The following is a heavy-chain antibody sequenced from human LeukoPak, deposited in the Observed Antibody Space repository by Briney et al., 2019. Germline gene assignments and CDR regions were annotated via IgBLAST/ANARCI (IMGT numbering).Heavy chain of an antibody. CDR3: ARTPRAFSSSWYGYYYGMDV. D-gene: IGHD6-13*01. J-gene: IGHJ6*02. V-gene: IGHV4-34*01. CDR2: INHSGST. CDR1: GGSFSGYY. Sequence: PSETLSLTCAVYGGSFSGYYWSWIRQPPGKGLEWIGEINHSGSTNYNPSLKSRVTISVDTSKNQFSLKLSSVTAADTAVYYCARTPRAFSSSWYGYYYGMDVWGQGTTVTVSS.